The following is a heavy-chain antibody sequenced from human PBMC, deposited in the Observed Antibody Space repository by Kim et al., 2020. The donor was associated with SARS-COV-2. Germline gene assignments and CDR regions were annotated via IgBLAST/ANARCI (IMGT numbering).Heavy chain of an antibody. CDR1: GFTFSSYS. V-gene: IGHV3-21*01. CDR2: ISSSSSYI. J-gene: IGHJ4*02. D-gene: IGHD3-16*01. Sequence: GGSLRLSCAASGFTFSSYSVNWVRQAPGKGLEWVSSISSSSSYIYYADSVKGRFTISRDNAKNSLYLQMNSLRAEDTAVYYCARDRYAPTTHFDYWGQGTLVTVSS. CDR3: ARDRYAPTTHFDY.